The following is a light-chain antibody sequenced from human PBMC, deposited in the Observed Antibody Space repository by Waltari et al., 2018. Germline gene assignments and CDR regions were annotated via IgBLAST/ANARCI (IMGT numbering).Light chain of an antibody. CDR3: NSRDSRGHPLV. V-gene: IGLV3-19*01. J-gene: IGLJ1*01. CDR1: SLRYYY. Sequence: SSELTQDPVVSVALGQTVRITCQGDSLRYYYANWYHHKPGQAPVLVMFGTNNRPPGIPDRFSGSDSRTTASLLITVAQAEDEGDYYCNSRDSRGHPLVFGTGTKVTVL. CDR2: GTN.